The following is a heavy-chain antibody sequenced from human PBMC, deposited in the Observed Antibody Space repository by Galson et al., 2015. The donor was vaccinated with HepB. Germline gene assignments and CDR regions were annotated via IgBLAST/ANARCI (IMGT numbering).Heavy chain of an antibody. J-gene: IGHJ6*02. V-gene: IGHV1-69*13. CDR1: GGTFSSYA. D-gene: IGHD6-19*01. Sequence: SVKVSCKASGGTFSSYAISWVRQAPGQGLEWMGGIIPIFGTTNYAQKFQGRVTITADESTSTAYMEVSSLRSEDTAVYYCARPQGRGSGWTLLGMDVWGQGTTVTVSS. CDR3: ARPQGRGSGWTLLGMDV. CDR2: IIPIFGTT.